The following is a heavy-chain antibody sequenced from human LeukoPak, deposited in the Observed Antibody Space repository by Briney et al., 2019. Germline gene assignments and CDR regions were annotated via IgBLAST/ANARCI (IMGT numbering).Heavy chain of an antibody. D-gene: IGHD1-26*01. CDR3: ATTGSGSYYDY. CDR2: ISGSGGST. CDR1: GFTFSSYG. J-gene: IGHJ4*02. Sequence: PGGTLRLSCAASGFTFSSYGMSRVRQAPGKGLEWVSAISGSGGSTYYADSVKGRFTISRDNAKNTLFLQMNSLRAEDTAVYYCATTGSGSYYDYWGQGTLVTVSS. V-gene: IGHV3-23*01.